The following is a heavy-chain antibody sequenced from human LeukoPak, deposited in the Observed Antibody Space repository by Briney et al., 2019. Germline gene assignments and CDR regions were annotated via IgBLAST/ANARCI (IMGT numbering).Heavy chain of an antibody. D-gene: IGHD2-15*01. Sequence: ASVKVSCKASGYTLTNYNISWVRQAPGQGLEWMGWINTHKGHTNFLQKFQGRVTVTTDISTNTAYMELRRLRSDDTAVYYCAREFGHCSGDNCFYFFDSWGQGSLVIASS. CDR1: GYTLTNYN. V-gene: IGHV1-18*01. CDR3: AREFGHCSGDNCFYFFDS. CDR2: INTHKGHT. J-gene: IGHJ4*02.